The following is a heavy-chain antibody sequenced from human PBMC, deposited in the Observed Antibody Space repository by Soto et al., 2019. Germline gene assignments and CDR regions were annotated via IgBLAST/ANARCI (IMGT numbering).Heavy chain of an antibody. J-gene: IGHJ6*03. CDR2: TYYRSKWYN. V-gene: IGHV6-1*01. Sequence: KQSQTLSLTCAISGDSVSSNSAAWNWIRQSPSRGLEWLGRTYYRSKWYNDYAVSVKSRITINPDTSKNQFSLQLNSVTPEDTAVYYCARVRSSSSGDYYYYMDVWGKGTTVTVSS. CDR3: ARVRSSSSGDYYYYMDV. D-gene: IGHD6-6*01. CDR1: GDSVSSNSAA.